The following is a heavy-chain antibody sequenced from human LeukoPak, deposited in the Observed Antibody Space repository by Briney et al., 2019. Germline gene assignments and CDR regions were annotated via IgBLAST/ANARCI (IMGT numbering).Heavy chain of an antibody. CDR1: GFTLSSYE. Sequence: PGGSLRLSCTVSGFTLSSYEMSWIRQAPGKGLEWVSSIDYDGGSGHYADSVKGRFTISRDNSKNTLYLQMNSLRAEDTAVYYCARALRIYYYFDYWGQGTLVTVSS. CDR3: ARALRIYYYFDY. CDR2: IDYDGGSG. J-gene: IGHJ4*02. D-gene: IGHD1-26*01. V-gene: IGHV3-23*01.